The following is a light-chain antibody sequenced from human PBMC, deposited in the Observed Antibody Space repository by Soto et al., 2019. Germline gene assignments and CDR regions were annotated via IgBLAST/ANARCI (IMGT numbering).Light chain of an antibody. Sequence: QSARTQPASVSGSPGQSITHSCTGTSSDVGSYNYVSWYQQHPGKAPKLMIYEVSNRPSGVSNRFSGSKSGNTASLTISGLQAEDEANYYCSSYTSISTRVFGGVTKVTVL. CDR3: SSYTSISTRV. CDR1: SSDVGSYNY. CDR2: EVS. V-gene: IGLV2-14*01. J-gene: IGLJ3*02.